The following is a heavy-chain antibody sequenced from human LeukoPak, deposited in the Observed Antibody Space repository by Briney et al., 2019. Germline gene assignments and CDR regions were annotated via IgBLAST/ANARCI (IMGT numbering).Heavy chain of an antibody. J-gene: IGHJ4*02. D-gene: IGHD3-3*01. CDR2: IYYSGST. CDR1: GGSISSSSYY. V-gene: IGHV4-61*01. Sequence: SETLSLTCSVAGGSISSSSYYWSWIRQPPGKGLEWIGYIYYSGSTNYNPSLKSRVTISVDTSKNQFSLKLSSVTAADTAVYYCARGEAAYDFWSGDLDYWGQGTLVTVSS. CDR3: ARGEAAYDFWSGDLDY.